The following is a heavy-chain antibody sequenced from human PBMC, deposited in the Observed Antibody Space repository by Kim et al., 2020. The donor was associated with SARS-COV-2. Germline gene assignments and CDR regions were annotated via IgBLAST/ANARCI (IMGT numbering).Heavy chain of an antibody. CDR3: ARRAGGAPQDGFDH. CDR1: GVSISPYTYY. J-gene: IGHJ4*02. D-gene: IGHD3-16*01. CDR2: IYYTGST. Sequence: SETLSLTCTVSGVSISPYTYYWSWIRQPPGKGLEGIGSIYYTGSTYYKSSLQSRVSMSVSTSKNQFSLTLGSVTAADTAVYYCARRAGGAPQDGFDHWGQGPLVTVSS. V-gene: IGHV4-39*01.